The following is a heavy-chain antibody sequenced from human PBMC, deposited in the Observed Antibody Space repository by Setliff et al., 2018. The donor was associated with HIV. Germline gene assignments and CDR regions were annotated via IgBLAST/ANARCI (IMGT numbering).Heavy chain of an antibody. CDR3: ARGLRVYDSSGYYYRDYYYYYMDV. D-gene: IGHD3-22*01. CDR1: GGSISSHY. V-gene: IGHV4-59*11. CDR2: IYYSGST. J-gene: IGHJ6*03. Sequence: SETLSLTCTVSGGSISSHYWSWNRQPPGKGLEWIGYIYYSGSTNYNPSLKSRVTISVDTSKNQFSLKLSSVTAADTAVYYCARGLRVYDSSGYYYRDYYYYYMDVWGKGTTVTVSS.